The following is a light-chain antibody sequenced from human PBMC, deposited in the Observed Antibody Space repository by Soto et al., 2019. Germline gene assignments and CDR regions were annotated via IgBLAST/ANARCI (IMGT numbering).Light chain of an antibody. Sequence: QSVLTQPPSASGTPGQRVTISCSGSSPNIGSKTVKWYQQIPGTAPKLLIYSDNQRPSGVPDRFSGSKSGTSVSLAISGLQSEDEADYYCSAWDDSLNGVVFGGGTKLTVL. CDR3: SAWDDSLNGVV. CDR1: SPNIGSKT. CDR2: SDN. J-gene: IGLJ2*01. V-gene: IGLV1-44*01.